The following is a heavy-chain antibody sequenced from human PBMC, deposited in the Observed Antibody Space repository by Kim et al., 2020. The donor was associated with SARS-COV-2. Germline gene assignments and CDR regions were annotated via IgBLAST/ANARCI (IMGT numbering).Heavy chain of an antibody. J-gene: IGHJ4*02. Sequence: SETLSLTCTVSGGSISSSSYYWGWIRQPPGKGLEWIGSIYYSGSTYYNPSLKSRVTISVDTSKNQFSLKLSSVTAADTAVYYCARRDIAVAARADSWGQGTLVTVSS. V-gene: IGHV4-39*01. CDR3: ARRDIAVAARADS. CDR1: GGSISSSSYY. CDR2: IYYSGST. D-gene: IGHD6-19*01.